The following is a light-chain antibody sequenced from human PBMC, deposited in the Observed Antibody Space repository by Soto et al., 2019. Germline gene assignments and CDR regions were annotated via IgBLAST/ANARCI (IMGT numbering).Light chain of an antibody. CDR2: EVS. CDR1: SRDVGGYNY. CDR3: SSYSGTNYHYV. Sequence: QSLVTQPPSASGSFGQPVTTSCTGTSRDVGGYNYVSWYQQHPGKAPKLMIYEVSERPSGVPDRFSGSKSGNTASLTVSGLQADDEADYYCSSYSGTNYHYVFGTGTKVTVL. V-gene: IGLV2-8*01. J-gene: IGLJ1*01.